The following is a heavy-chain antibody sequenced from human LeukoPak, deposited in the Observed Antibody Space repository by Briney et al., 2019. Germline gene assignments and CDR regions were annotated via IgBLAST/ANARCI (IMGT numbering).Heavy chain of an antibody. CDR3: ARGTNYGSGSYYNTRRPKFDY. J-gene: IGHJ4*02. V-gene: IGHV4-34*01. CDR1: GGSFSGYY. CDR2: INHSGST. Sequence: SETLSLTCAVYGGSFSGYYWSWIRQPPGKGLEWIGEINHSGSTNYNPSLKSRVTISVDTSKNQFSLKLSSVTAADTAVYYCARGTNYGSGSYYNTRRPKFDYWGQGTLVTVSS. D-gene: IGHD3-10*01.